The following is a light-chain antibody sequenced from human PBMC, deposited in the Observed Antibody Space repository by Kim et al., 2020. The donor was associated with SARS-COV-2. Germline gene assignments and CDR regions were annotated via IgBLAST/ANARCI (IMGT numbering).Light chain of an antibody. CDR1: SSDVGGYEY. Sequence: QSVTISCTGTSSDVGGYEYVSWYQHHPGKAPQLMIYYVSKRPSGVPDRFSGSKSGNTASLTISGPQAEDEADYYCCSYAGSYTFVFGIGTKVTVL. CDR2: YVS. V-gene: IGLV2-11*01. CDR3: CSYAGSYTFV. J-gene: IGLJ1*01.